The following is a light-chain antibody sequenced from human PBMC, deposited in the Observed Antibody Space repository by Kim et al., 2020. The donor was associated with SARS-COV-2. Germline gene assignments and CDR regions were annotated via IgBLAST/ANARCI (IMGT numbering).Light chain of an antibody. Sequence: VSPGQTASITCSGDKLGDKYACWYQQKPGQSPVLVIYQDIKRPSGIPELFSGSNSGNTATLTISGTQAMDEADYYCQAWDSSTVVFGGGTQLTVL. CDR3: QAWDSSTVV. J-gene: IGLJ2*01. CDR1: KLGDKY. CDR2: QDI. V-gene: IGLV3-1*01.